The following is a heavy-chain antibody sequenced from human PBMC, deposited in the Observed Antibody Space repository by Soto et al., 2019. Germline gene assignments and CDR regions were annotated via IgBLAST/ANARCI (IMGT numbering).Heavy chain of an antibody. D-gene: IGHD3-9*01. CDR3: ARVSHDILTGFASYYFDY. V-gene: IGHV1-3*01. J-gene: IGHJ4*02. Sequence: QVQLVQSGAEVKKPGASVKVSCKASGYTFTSYAMHWVRQAPGQRLEWMGWINAGNGNTKYAQKFQGRVTITRDTSASTAYMELSSLRSEDTAVYYCARVSHDILTGFASYYFDYWCQGTLVTVSS. CDR1: GYTFTSYA. CDR2: INAGNGNT.